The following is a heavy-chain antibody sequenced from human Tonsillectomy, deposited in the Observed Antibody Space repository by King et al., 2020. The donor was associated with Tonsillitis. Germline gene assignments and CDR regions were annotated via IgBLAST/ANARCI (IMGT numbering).Heavy chain of an antibody. CDR1: GFSFSIYG. CDR3: AKDNLAYCSSTSCYAEYGMDV. Sequence: VQLVESRGGVVQPGRSLRLSCAASGFSFSIYGMHWVRQAPGKGLEWVAVISYDGSNQYYADSVKGRFTISRDNSKHTLYLQMNSLRAEDTAVYYCAKDNLAYCSSTSCYAEYGMDVWGQGTTVTVSS. J-gene: IGHJ6*02. V-gene: IGHV3-30*18. CDR2: ISYDGSNQ. D-gene: IGHD2-2*01.